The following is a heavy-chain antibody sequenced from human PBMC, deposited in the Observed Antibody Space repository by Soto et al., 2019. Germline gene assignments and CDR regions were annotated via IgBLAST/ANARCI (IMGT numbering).Heavy chain of an antibody. J-gene: IGHJ6*02. CDR3: ARVSYSYGRGPGEDNSSGLDF. CDR2: INAGNGNT. D-gene: IGHD3-10*02. CDR1: GYTFTSYA. Sequence: ASVKVSCKASGYTFTSYAMHWVRQAPGQRLEWMGWINAGNGNTKYSQKFQGRVAITRDTSASTAYMELSSLRSEDRAVYYCARVSYSYGRGPGEDNSSGLDFWGQGPTVTVSS. V-gene: IGHV1-3*01.